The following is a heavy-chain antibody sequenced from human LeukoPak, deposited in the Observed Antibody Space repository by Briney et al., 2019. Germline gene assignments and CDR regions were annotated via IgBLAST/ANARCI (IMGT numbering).Heavy chain of an antibody. Sequence: PSETLSLTCTVSGGSISSYYWSWIRQPPGKGLEWIGYIYYSGSTNYNPSLKSRVTISVDTSKNQFSLKLTSVTAADTAVYYCARQFLGSPTAFDYWGQGTLVTVSS. V-gene: IGHV4-59*08. CDR3: ARQFLGSPTAFDY. J-gene: IGHJ4*02. CDR1: GGSISSYY. CDR2: IYYSGST. D-gene: IGHD3-16*01.